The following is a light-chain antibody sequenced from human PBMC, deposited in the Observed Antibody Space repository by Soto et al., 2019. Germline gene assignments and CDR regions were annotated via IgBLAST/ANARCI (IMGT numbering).Light chain of an antibody. CDR2: EVT. CDR3: TSYAAGKNVV. Sequence: QSVLTQPHSASGSPGQSVTISCTGTSRDVGNYNYVSWYQQHPGKAPKLMIYEVTKRTSGVPDRFSGSKSGNTASLTVSGLQAEDEVEYYCTSYAAGKNVVFGGGTKLTVL. CDR1: SRDVGNYNY. V-gene: IGLV2-8*01. J-gene: IGLJ2*01.